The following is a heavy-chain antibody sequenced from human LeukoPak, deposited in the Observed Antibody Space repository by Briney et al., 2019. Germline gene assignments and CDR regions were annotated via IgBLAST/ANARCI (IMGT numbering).Heavy chain of an antibody. V-gene: IGHV4-34*01. CDR2: INYSGST. J-gene: IGHJ4*02. D-gene: IGHD2-15*01. Sequence: SETLSLTCAVSDESFSGYYWNWIRQPPGRGLEWIGEINYSGSTQYHPSLKSRVSMSVDKSKTQVSLKLSSLTVADTAVYYCAREGRGGHNFDYWGQGTLAIVSS. CDR3: AREGRGGHNFDY. CDR1: DESFSGYY.